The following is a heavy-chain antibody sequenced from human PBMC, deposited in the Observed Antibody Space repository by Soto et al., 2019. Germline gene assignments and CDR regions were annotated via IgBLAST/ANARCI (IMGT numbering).Heavy chain of an antibody. J-gene: IGHJ4*02. CDR3: ARPRWKDGIK. D-gene: IGHD1-20*01. V-gene: IGHV4-39*01. CDR2: IYYTGNT. Sequence: AETLSLTCSVSGASMINNSYYWCGIRQPPGKGLELIGTIYYTGNTFYNPSLGSRVTISVDTSKNQLSLNLTSLTVADTAVYYCARPRWKDGIKWGRGILVTVSS. CDR1: GASMINNSYY.